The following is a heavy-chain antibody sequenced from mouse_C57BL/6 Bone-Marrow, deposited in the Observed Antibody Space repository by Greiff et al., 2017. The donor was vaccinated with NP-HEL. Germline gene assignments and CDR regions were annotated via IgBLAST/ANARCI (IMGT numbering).Heavy chain of an antibody. CDR2: ISYDGSN. CDR3: ARGGGYYVYWYFDV. D-gene: IGHD2-3*01. J-gene: IGHJ1*03. V-gene: IGHV3-6*01. CDR1: GYSITSGYY. Sequence: EVKLVESGPGLVKPSQSLSLTCSVTGYSITSGYYWNWIRQFPGNKLEWMGYISYDGSNNYNPSLKNRISITRDTSKNQFFLKLNSVTTEDTATYYCARGGGYYVYWYFDVWGTGTTVTVSS.